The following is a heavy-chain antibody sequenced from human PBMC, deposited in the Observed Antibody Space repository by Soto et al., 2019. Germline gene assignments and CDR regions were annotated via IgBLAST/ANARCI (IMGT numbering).Heavy chain of an antibody. CDR1: GGSVSSGSYY. D-gene: IGHD1-26*01. CDR3: ARVGRLGWFDP. V-gene: IGHV4-61*01. J-gene: IGHJ5*02. CDR2: IYYSGST. Sequence: SETLSLTCTVYGGSVSSGSYYWSWIRQPPGKGLEWIGYIYYSGSTNYNPSLKSRVTISVDTSKNQFSLKLSSVTAADTAVYYCARVGRLGWFDPWGQGTLVTVSS.